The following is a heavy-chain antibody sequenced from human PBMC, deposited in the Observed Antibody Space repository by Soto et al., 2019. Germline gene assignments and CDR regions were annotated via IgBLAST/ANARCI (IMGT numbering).Heavy chain of an antibody. CDR3: ARDKDQGGSEPTLFHY. J-gene: IGHJ4*02. Sequence: ASVKVSCRASGYTFTSYDIYWVRQATGQGLEWMGWMNPSTGNSGYAQKFQGRVTMTSDTSISTAHMELSSLRSEDTAVYYCARDKDQGGSEPTLFHYWGQGTRVTVSS. D-gene: IGHD2-15*01. V-gene: IGHV1-8*01. CDR1: GYTFTSYD. CDR2: MNPSTGNS.